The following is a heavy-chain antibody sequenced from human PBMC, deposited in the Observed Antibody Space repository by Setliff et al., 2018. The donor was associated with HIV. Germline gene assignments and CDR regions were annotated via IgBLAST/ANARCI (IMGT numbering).Heavy chain of an antibody. V-gene: IGHV4-59*12. CDR1: GGSITGYY. CDR2: IYYNGGT. Sequence: TSETLSLTCTVSGGSITGYYWSWIRQPPGKGMEWIGYIYYNGGTNYNPSLTSRVTMLVDTSENHFSLKLSSVTAADTAVYYCNIYYYYYMDVWGKGTTVTVSS. CDR3: NIYYYYYMDV. J-gene: IGHJ6*03.